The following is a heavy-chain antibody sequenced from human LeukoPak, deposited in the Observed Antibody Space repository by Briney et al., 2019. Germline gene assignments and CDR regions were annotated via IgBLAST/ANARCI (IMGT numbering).Heavy chain of an antibody. V-gene: IGHV3-21*01. D-gene: IGHD3-10*01. J-gene: IGHJ4*02. Sequence: PGGSLRLSCAASGFTFRTYVMKWVRQAPGKGLEWVSSIGSSSGFMYYADSVRGRFTISRDNAKNSLYLQMNSLRAEDAAVYYCAREDYSSGNPTIDNWGQGTLVTVSS. CDR1: GFTFRTYV. CDR3: AREDYSSGNPTIDN. CDR2: IGSSSGFM.